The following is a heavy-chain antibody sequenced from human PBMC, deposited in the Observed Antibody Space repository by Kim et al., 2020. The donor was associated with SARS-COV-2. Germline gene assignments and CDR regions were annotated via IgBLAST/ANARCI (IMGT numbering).Heavy chain of an antibody. J-gene: IGHJ4*02. CDR1: GGSISGYY. V-gene: IGHV4-59*08. Sequence: SETLSLTCTVSGGSISGYYWNWIRQPPGKGLEWIGYMYYTGSTNYSPSLKSRLTISIDRSKNQFSLNLSSVAAADTAVYYCAAEQWLGGGFDYWGQGTLV. D-gene: IGHD6-19*01. CDR2: MYYTGST. CDR3: AAEQWLGGGFDY.